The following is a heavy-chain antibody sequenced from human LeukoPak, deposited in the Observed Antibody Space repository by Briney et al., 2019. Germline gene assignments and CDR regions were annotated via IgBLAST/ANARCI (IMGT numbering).Heavy chain of an antibody. Sequence: AASVKVSCKASGGTFSSYAISWVRQAPGQGLEWMGGIIPIFGTANYAQKFQGRVTITTDESTSTAYMELSSLRSDDTAVYYCARDRDFWSGYPTGPLDYWGQGTLVTVSS. CDR3: ARDRDFWSGYPTGPLDY. CDR1: GGTFSSYA. V-gene: IGHV1-69*05. J-gene: IGHJ4*02. CDR2: IIPIFGTA. D-gene: IGHD3-3*01.